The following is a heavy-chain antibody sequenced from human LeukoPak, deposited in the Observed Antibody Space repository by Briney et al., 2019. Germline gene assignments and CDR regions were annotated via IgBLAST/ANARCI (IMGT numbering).Heavy chain of an antibody. V-gene: IGHV4-61*02. D-gene: IGHD3-3*01. CDR1: GGSISSGSYY. J-gene: IGHJ6*03. Sequence: SETLSLTCTVSGGSISSGSYYWSWIRQPAGKGLEWIGRIYTSGSTNYNPSLKSRVTISVDTSKNQFSLKLSSVTAADTAVYYCARDGVTFYYYYLDVWGKGTTVTVSS. CDR3: ARDGVTFYYYYLDV. CDR2: IYTSGST.